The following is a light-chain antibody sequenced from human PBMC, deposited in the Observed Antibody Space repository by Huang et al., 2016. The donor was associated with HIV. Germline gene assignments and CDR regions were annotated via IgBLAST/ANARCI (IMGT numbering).Light chain of an antibody. J-gene: IGKJ5*01. Sequence: ETVMTQSPATLSVSPGERATLSCRASQSVSTNLAWYPHKRGQSPRLLIYGASLRATGIPARFSGSGSGTEFALTISSLQSEDFAVYYCQEYNDWPSSTFGQGTRLEIK. V-gene: IGKV3-15*01. CDR1: QSVSTN. CDR3: QEYNDWPSST. CDR2: GAS.